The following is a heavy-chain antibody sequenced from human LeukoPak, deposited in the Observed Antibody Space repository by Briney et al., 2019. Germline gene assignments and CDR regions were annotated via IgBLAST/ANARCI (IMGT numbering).Heavy chain of an antibody. CDR3: ANHLACGSTSCPSFDY. V-gene: IGHV3-21*01. D-gene: IGHD2-2*01. J-gene: IGHJ4*02. CDR1: GCTFSDYS. Sequence: GGSLRLSCAASGCTFSDYSMNWVRQAPGKGLEWVSSISDDSNYIYYADSVKGRFTISRDNAKNSLYLQMNSLRAEDTAVYYCANHLACGSTSCPSFDYWGQGTLVTVSS. CDR2: ISDDSNYI.